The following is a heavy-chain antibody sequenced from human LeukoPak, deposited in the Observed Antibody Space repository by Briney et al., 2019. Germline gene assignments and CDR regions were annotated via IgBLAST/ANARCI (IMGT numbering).Heavy chain of an antibody. CDR2: ISSNGGST. V-gene: IGHV3-64*01. CDR1: GFTFSSYV. J-gene: IGHJ4*02. CDR3: ARSGDSSGWRHFDY. Sequence: GGSLRLSCAASGFTFSSYVMHWVRQAPGKGLEYVAAISSNGGSTYYANSVKGRFTISRDNSKNTLYLQMGSLRAEDMAVYYCARSGDSSGWRHFDYWGQGTLVTVSS. D-gene: IGHD6-19*01.